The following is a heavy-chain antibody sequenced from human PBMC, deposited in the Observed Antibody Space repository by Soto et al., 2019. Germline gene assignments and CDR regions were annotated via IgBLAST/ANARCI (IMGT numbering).Heavy chain of an antibody. J-gene: IGHJ4*02. CDR1: GLTFSSYA. Sequence: EVQLLESGGGLVQPGGSLRLSCAASGLTFSSYAMSWVRQAPGKGLEWVSAISGSGGSTYYADSVKGRFTISRDNSKNTLYLQMNSLRAEDTAVYYCAKNDAQLLLYPGTYWGQGTLVTVSS. CDR2: ISGSGGST. V-gene: IGHV3-23*01. CDR3: AKNDAQLLLYPGTY. D-gene: IGHD2-2*02.